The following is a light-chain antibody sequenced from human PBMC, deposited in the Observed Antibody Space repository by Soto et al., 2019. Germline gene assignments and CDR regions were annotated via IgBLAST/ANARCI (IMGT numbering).Light chain of an antibody. Sequence: DIQMTQSPSTLPAAVGDKVTITCRASQRFSSWLAGYQQKPGKAPKLLLYEASSLESGVPSRFSGSGSGTEFTLTISSLQPDDFATYYCQQYNSFSWTFGQGTNVEIK. CDR1: QRFSSW. V-gene: IGKV1-5*03. CDR2: EAS. J-gene: IGKJ1*01. CDR3: QQYNSFSWT.